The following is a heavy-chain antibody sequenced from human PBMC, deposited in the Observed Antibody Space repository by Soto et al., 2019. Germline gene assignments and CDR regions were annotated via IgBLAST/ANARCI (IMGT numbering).Heavy chain of an antibody. J-gene: IGHJ4*02. D-gene: IGHD5-12*01. CDR3: AKSGYSGYHPNPSGY. Sequence: EVQLLESGGGLVQPGGSLRLSCAASGFTFSSYAMTWVRQAPGKGLEWVSAISGSGGSTYYADSVKGRFTISRDNSKNTRYLQMNSLRAEDTAVYYCAKSGYSGYHPNPSGYWGQGTLVTVSS. CDR2: ISGSGGST. V-gene: IGHV3-23*01. CDR1: GFTFSSYA.